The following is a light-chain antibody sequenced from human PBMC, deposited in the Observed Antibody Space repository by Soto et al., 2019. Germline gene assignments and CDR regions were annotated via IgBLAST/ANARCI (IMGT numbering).Light chain of an antibody. CDR2: GAS. J-gene: IGKJ1*01. Sequence: DIQMTQSPSSLSASVGDSVTITCRASQRINFYLNWYQQKPGKAPKLLIYGASSLQSAVPSRFSGSGSETGYTLTISSPQPDDFAIYYCQQTSTMPPTFGQGTTVEI. CDR3: QQTSTMPPT. V-gene: IGKV1-39*01. CDR1: QRINFY.